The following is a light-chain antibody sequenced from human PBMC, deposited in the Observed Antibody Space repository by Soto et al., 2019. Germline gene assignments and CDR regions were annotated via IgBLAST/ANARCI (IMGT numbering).Light chain of an antibody. Sequence: QSVLTQPASVSGSPGQSITISCTGTSSDIGSNNYVSWFQQRPGKAPTLIIYEVSNRPSGVSTHFSGSKSGTTASLTISGLLPEDEAEYYCSSYTTTTRLFGGGTKLTVL. CDR1: SSDIGSNNY. J-gene: IGLJ3*02. CDR2: EVS. CDR3: SSYTTTTRL. V-gene: IGLV2-14*01.